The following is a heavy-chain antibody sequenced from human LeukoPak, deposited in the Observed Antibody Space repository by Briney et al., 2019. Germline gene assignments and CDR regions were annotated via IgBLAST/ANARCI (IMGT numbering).Heavy chain of an antibody. V-gene: IGHV4-34*01. D-gene: IGHD3-10*01. CDR2: INHSGST. Sequence: PSETLSLTCAVYGGSFSGYYWSWIRQPPGEGLEWIGEINHSGSTNYNPSLKSRVTISVDTSKNQFSLKLSSVTAADTAVYYCASRPYGSGSYWFDPWGQGTLVTVSS. CDR3: ASRPYGSGSYWFDP. J-gene: IGHJ5*02. CDR1: GGSFSGYY.